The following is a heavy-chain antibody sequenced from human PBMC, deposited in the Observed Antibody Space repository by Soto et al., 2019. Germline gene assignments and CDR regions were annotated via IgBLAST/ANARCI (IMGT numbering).Heavy chain of an antibody. CDR1: GFTFSSYG. CDR2: IWYDGSNK. CDR3: AGIAAAGL. Sequence: QVQLVESGGGVVQPGRSLRLSCAASGFTFSSYGMHWVRQAPGKGLEWVAVIWYDGSNKYYADSVKGRFTISRDNSKNALNLQMTSLGAEDTAVYYCAGIAAAGLWGQGTLVTVSS. V-gene: IGHV3-33*01. J-gene: IGHJ4*02. D-gene: IGHD6-13*01.